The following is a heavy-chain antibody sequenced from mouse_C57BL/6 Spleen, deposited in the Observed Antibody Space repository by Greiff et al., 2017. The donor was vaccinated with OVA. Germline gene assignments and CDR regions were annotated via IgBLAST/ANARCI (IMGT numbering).Heavy chain of an antibody. CDR2: INYDGSST. Sequence: EVKLMESEGGLVQPGSSMKLSCTASGFTFSDYYMAWVRQVPEKGLEWVANINYDGSSTYYLDSLKSRFIISRDNAKNILYLQMSSLKSEDTATYYCARWDYDRFAYWGQGTLVTVSA. CDR1: GFTFSDYY. D-gene: IGHD2-4*01. J-gene: IGHJ3*01. V-gene: IGHV5-16*01. CDR3: ARWDYDRFAY.